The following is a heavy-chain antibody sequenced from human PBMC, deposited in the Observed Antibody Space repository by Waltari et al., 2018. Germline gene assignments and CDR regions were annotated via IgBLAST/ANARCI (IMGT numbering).Heavy chain of an antibody. CDR3: ARAWYYGSGSKYYYYYMDV. D-gene: IGHD3-10*01. CDR2: IIPIFGTA. CDR1: GGTFSSYA. J-gene: IGHJ6*03. V-gene: IGHV1-69*06. Sequence: QSGAAVKKPGSSVKVSCKASGGTFSSYAISWVRQAPGQWLEWMGGIIPIFGTANDEQKFQGRVTITADKSTSTAYMELSSLRSEDTAVYYCARAWYYGSGSKYYYYYMDVWGKGTTVTVSS.